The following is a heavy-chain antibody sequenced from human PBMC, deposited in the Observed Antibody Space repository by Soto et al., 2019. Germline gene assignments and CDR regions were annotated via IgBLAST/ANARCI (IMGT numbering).Heavy chain of an antibody. V-gene: IGHV4-30-4*01. CDR2: IYYSGST. CDR1: GGSISSGDYY. CDR3: ARDVGGCGGDCSFFDY. D-gene: IGHD2-21*02. J-gene: IGHJ4*02. Sequence: SETLSLTCTVSGGSISSGDYYWSWIRKPPGKGLEWIGYIYYSGSTYYNPSLKSRVTISVDTSKNQFSLKLSSVTAADTAVYYCARDVGGCGGDCSFFDYWGQGTLVTVSS.